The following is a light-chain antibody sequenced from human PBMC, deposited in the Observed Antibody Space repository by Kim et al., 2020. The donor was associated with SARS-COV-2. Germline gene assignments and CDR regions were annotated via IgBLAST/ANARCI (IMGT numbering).Light chain of an antibody. CDR3: SAWDSSLNAWV. V-gene: IGLV10-54*04. Sequence: LTQPPSVSKGLRQTATLTCTGYNNNVGNQGAAWLQQHQGHPPKLLSYRNNNRPSGISERFSASRSGDTASLTITGLQPEDETDYYCSAWDSSLNAWVFGGGTQLTVL. J-gene: IGLJ3*02. CDR1: NNNVGNQG. CDR2: RNN.